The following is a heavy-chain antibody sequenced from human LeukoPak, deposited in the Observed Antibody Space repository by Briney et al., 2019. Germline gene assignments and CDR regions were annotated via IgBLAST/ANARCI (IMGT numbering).Heavy chain of an antibody. CDR2: ISGSGGST. CDR3: ARDYGGNSGGFDY. CDR1: GFTFSSYA. J-gene: IGHJ4*02. Sequence: PGGSLRLSCAVSGFTFSSYAMSWVRQAPGKGLEWVSVISGSGGSTYYADSVKGRFTISRDNSKNTLPLQMISLRAEDTAVYYCARDYGGNSGGFDYWGQGTLVTVSS. V-gene: IGHV3-23*01. D-gene: IGHD4-23*01.